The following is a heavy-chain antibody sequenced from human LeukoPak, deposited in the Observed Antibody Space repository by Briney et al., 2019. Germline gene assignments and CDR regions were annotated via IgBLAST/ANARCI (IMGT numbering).Heavy chain of an antibody. D-gene: IGHD3-9*01. V-gene: IGHV3-33*01. CDR2: IWYDGSNK. CDR3: ARGVLRYFDWSPSDDAFDI. J-gene: IGHJ3*02. CDR1: GFTFSSYG. Sequence: GGSLRLSCAASGFTFSSYGMRWVRQAPGKGLEWVAVIWYDGSNKYYADSVKGRFTISRDNSKNTLYLQMNSLRAEDTAVYYCARGVLRYFDWSPSDDAFDIWGQGTMVTVSS.